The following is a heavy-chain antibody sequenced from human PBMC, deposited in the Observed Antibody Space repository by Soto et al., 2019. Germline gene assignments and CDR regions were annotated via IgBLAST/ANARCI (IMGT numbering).Heavy chain of an antibody. Sequence: SETLSLTCTVSGGSISSYYWSWIRQPPGKGLEWIGYIYYSGSTNYNPSLKSRVTISVDTSKNQFSLKLSSVTAADTAVYYCSRDDLVGITGTKTYYYGMDVWGQGTTVTVSS. D-gene: IGHD1-7*01. CDR2: IYYSGST. CDR3: SRDDLVGITGTKTYYYGMDV. J-gene: IGHJ6*02. V-gene: IGHV4-59*01. CDR1: GGSISSYY.